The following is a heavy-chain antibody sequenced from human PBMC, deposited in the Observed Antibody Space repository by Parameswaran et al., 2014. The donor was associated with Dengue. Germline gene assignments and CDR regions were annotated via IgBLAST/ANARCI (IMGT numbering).Heavy chain of an antibody. J-gene: IGHJ2*01. CDR3: ARVSRKVVVVTASWYFDL. V-gene: IGHV4-59*01. Sequence: ETLSLTCTVSGGSISSYYWSWIRQPPGKGLEWIGYIYYSGSTNYNPSLKSRVTISVDTSKNQFSLKLSSVTAADTAVYYCARVSRKVVVVTASWYFDLWGRGTLVTVSS. D-gene: IGHD2-21*02. CDR2: IYYSGST. CDR1: GGSISSYY.